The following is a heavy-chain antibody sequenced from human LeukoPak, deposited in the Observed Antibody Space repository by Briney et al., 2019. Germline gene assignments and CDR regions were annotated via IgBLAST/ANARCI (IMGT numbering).Heavy chain of an antibody. J-gene: IGHJ4*02. CDR1: RFTFSNYC. Sequence: PGGSLRRSCAASRFTFSNYCMSWVRHAPGKGLEGWANIKQDGSEKYYVDSVKGRFTISRDNAKNSLYLQMNSLRAEDTAVYYCARKTGLDYWGQGTLVTVSS. CDR2: IKQDGSEK. D-gene: IGHD1-14*01. V-gene: IGHV3-7*01. CDR3: ARKTGLDY.